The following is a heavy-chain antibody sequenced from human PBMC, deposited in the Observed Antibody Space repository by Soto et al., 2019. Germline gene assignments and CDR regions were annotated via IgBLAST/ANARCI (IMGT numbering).Heavy chain of an antibody. Sequence: QVQLVESGGGVVQPGRSLRLSCAASGFTFSSYGMHWVRQAPGKGLEWVAVISYDGSNKYYADSVKGRFTISRDNSKNTLYLQKNSVTSEDTAVYYCAKVKQMGYFDSFYFDYWGQGTLVTVSS. CDR2: ISYDGSNK. CDR3: AKVKQMGYFDSFYFDY. V-gene: IGHV3-30*18. CDR1: GFTFSSYG. J-gene: IGHJ4*02. D-gene: IGHD3-9*01.